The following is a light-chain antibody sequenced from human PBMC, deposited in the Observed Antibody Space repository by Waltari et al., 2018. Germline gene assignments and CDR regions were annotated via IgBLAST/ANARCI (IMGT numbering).Light chain of an antibody. J-gene: IGLJ3*02. CDR2: DVS. V-gene: IGLV2-23*02. Sequence: QSALTQPAAVSGSPGQSVTIPCIGASSDIGRYDIVSWYQQHPGNAPKLVISDVSMRSSGVSDRFSGSKSGDTASLTISGLQFEDEADYYCCSYAGNYVWVFGGGTRLTVL. CDR3: CSYAGNYVWV. CDR1: SSDIGRYDI.